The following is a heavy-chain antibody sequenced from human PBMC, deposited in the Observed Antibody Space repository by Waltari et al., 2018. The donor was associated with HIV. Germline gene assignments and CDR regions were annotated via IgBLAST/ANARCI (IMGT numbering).Heavy chain of an antibody. J-gene: IGHJ4*02. CDR3: ARQFCSGGSCLGADYFDY. V-gene: IGHV4-39*01. Sequence: QLQLQQSGPGLVKPSETLSLTCTVSNGSISSSEYYWGWIRQPPGKGLGWIGSIYYSGSTYYNPSVKCRGTISVDTSKNQFSLKLRSVTAADTAFYYCARQFCSGGSCLGADYFDYWGQGTLVTVSS. CDR2: IYYSGST. CDR1: NGSISSSEYY. D-gene: IGHD2-15*01.